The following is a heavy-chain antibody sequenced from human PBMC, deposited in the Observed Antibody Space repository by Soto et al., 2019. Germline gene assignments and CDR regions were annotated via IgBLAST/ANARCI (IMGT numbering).Heavy chain of an antibody. V-gene: IGHV4-34*01. D-gene: IGHD2-15*01. CDR3: ARAHSGYCSGGSCYRDAFDI. Sequence: SETLSLTCAVYGGSFSGYYWSWIRQPPGKGLEWIGEINHSGSTNYNPSLKSRVTISVDTSKNQFSLKLGSVTAADTAVYYCARAHSGYCSGGSCYRDAFDIWGQGTMVTVSS. J-gene: IGHJ3*02. CDR2: INHSGST. CDR1: GGSFSGYY.